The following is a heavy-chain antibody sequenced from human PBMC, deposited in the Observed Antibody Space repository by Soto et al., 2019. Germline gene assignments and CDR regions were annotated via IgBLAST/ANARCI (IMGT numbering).Heavy chain of an antibody. Sequence: GESLKISCEGSGYSFTNYWIHWVRQMAGKGLEWMGRIDPDDSYTNYSPSFQGHVTISVDKSISTAYLQWSSLQASDTAIYYCXRLPPPTYCSGSTCSGYWGQGTLVTVSS. CDR3: XRLPPPTYCSGSTCSGY. J-gene: IGHJ4*02. CDR1: GYSFTNYW. V-gene: IGHV5-10-1*01. D-gene: IGHD2-15*01. CDR2: IDPDDSYT.